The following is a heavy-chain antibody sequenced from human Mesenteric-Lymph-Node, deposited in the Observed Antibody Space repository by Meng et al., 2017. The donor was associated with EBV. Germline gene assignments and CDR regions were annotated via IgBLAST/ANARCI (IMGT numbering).Heavy chain of an antibody. CDR3: ARVTVTGGYYFDY. V-gene: IGHV4-4*02. D-gene: IGHD4-17*01. J-gene: IGHJ4*02. CDR2: IYHSGRT. CDR1: GGSIRSSNW. Sequence: QGRLPGAGQVLGRPSGTLSLTCAVSGGSIRSSNWWSWVRQPPGKGLELIGEIYHSGRTSYNPSLKSRVSLSVEKSKNHFSLNLSSVTAADTAVYYCARVTVTGGYYFDYWGQGSLVTVSS.